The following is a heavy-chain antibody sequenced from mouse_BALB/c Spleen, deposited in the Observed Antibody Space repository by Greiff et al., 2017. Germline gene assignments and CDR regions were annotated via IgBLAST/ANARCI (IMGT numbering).Heavy chain of an antibody. Sequence: GQLQQSGAELVRPGASVTLSCKASGYTFTDYEMHWVKQTPVHGLEWIGAIDPETGGTAYNQKFKGKATLTADKSSSTAYMELRSLTSEDSAVYYCTRDGRGFAYWGQGTLVTVSA. CDR3: TRDGRGFAY. D-gene: IGHD1-1*01. V-gene: IGHV1-15*01. J-gene: IGHJ3*01. CDR1: GYTFTDYE. CDR2: IDPETGGT.